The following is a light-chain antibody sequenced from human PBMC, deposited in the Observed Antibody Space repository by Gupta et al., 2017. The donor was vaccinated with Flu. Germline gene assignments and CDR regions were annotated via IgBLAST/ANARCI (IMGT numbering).Light chain of an antibody. CDR3: QQYGSSRIT. J-gene: IGKJ4*01. CDR2: GAS. Sequence: IVLTQSPGTLSLSPGERATLSCSASQSVSSSYLAWYQQKPGQAPRLLIYGASSMATGIPDRFSGSGSGTDFTLTISRLEPEDIAVYYCQQYGSSRITFGGGTKVEIK. V-gene: IGKV3-20*01. CDR1: QSVSSSY.